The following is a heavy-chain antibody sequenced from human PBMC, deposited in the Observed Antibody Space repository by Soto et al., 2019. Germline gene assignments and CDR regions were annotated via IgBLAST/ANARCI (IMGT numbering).Heavy chain of an antibody. CDR2: INAGNGNT. D-gene: IGHD1-26*01. J-gene: IGHJ4*01. V-gene: IGHV1-3*01. CDR3: ARGASPLIDY. Sequence: QVQLVQSGAEVKKPGASVKVSCKASGYTFTSYAMHWVRQAPGQRLEWMGWINAGNGNTKYSQKFQGRVTIIRDTSANTAYMELRSLRSEDTAVYYCARGASPLIDYWGHGNLVTVSS. CDR1: GYTFTSYA.